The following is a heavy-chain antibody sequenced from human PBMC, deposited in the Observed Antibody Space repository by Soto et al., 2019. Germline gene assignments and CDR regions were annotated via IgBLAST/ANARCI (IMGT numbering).Heavy chain of an antibody. CDR2: IYYSGST. J-gene: IGHJ4*02. V-gene: IGHV4-59*01. CDR3: ARGYYDILTGYYTLDY. D-gene: IGHD3-9*01. Sequence: QVQLQESGPGLAKPSETLSLTCTVSGGSISSYYWSWIRQPPGKGLEWIGYIYYSGSTNYNPSLKSRVTISVDTSKNQFSLKLSSVTAADTAVYYCARGYYDILTGYYTLDYWGQGTLVTVSS. CDR1: GGSISSYY.